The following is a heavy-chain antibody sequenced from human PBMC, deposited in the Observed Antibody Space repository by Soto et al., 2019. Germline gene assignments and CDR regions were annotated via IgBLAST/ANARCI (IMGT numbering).Heavy chain of an antibody. CDR1: GFTFHNYA. D-gene: IGHD3-9*01. CDR2: ISWNSGNI. CDR3: AKDSYVTSTGYINWFDS. V-gene: IGHV3-9*01. Sequence: EVQLVESGGGLVQPGRSLRLSCAASGFTFHNYAMHWVRQAPGKGLEWVAGISWNSGNIDFGDSVKGRFTISRDNAKNSLYLQMNSLRPEDTSVYYCAKDSYVTSTGYINWFDSWCQGRLVTVS. J-gene: IGHJ5*01.